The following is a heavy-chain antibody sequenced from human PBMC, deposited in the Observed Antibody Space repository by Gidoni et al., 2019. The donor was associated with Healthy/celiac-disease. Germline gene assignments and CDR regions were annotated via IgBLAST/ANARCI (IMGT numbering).Heavy chain of an antibody. CDR2: INPNSGGT. D-gene: IGHD2-2*03. CDR3: ARAVDIVVVPAARGPPGY. V-gene: IGHV1-2*06. Sequence: QVQLVQSGAEVKKPGASVKVSCKASGYTFTGYYMHWVRQAPGQGLEWMGRINPNSGGTNYAQKFQGRVTMTRDTSISTAYMELSRLRSDDTAVYYCARAVDIVVVPAARGPPGYWGQGTLVTVSS. CDR1: GYTFTGYY. J-gene: IGHJ4*02.